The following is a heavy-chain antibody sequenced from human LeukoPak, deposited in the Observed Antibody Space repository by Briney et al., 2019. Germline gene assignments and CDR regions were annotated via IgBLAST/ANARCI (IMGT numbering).Heavy chain of an antibody. V-gene: IGHV3-74*03. CDR1: GFILSDYW. J-gene: IGHJ6*02. CDR2: IENDGSRT. Sequence: GGSLRLSCAASGFILSDYWMHWVRQRPGGGLVHVSRIENDGSRTVYAASVKGRFTVSRDDAKNTMYLQMNSLRAEDTAIYYCAKGGHKLDIQATRYYYGVDDWGQGTTVTVSS. D-gene: IGHD5-12*01. CDR3: AKGGHKLDIQATRYYYGVDD.